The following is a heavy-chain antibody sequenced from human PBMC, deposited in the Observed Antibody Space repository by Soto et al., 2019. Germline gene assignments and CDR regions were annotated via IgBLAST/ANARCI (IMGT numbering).Heavy chain of an antibody. J-gene: IGHJ4*02. CDR1: GFTFNNYA. CDR2: ISDDGINT. D-gene: IGHD3-16*01. Sequence: QVQLVESGGGVVQPGRSPRLSCAASGFTFNNYAMYWVRQAPGKGLEWMAVISDDGINTYYADSVKGRFTISRDNSKNTLYLQMNRLRPEDTAVYYCARGMITFGGYWGQGTLVTVSS. V-gene: IGHV3-30-3*01. CDR3: ARGMITFGGY.